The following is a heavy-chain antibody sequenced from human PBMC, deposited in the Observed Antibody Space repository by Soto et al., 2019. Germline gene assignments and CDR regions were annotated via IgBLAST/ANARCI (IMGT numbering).Heavy chain of an antibody. V-gene: IGHV3-30*18. D-gene: IGHD1-26*01. J-gene: IGHJ4*02. CDR1: GFTFSNYA. CDR3: AKGWSYYEG. Sequence: SGGGVVQPGRSLRLSCTASGFTFSNYAMHWVRQAPGEGLEWVAMMSYDGSNTYYADSVKGRFTISRDNSKNTLYLQMNSLRAEDTAVYYCAKGWSYYEGWGQGTLVTVSS. CDR2: MSYDGSNT.